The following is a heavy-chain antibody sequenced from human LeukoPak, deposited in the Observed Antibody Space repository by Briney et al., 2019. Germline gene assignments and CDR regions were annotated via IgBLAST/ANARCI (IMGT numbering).Heavy chain of an antibody. CDR1: GFTFSSYA. Sequence: PGGSLRLSCAASGFTFSSYAMSWVRQAPGKGLEWVSAISGSGGSIYYADSVKGRFTISRDNSKNTLYLQMNSLRAEDTAVYYCAKGTMVRGVLITPFDYWGQGTLVTVSS. CDR3: AKGTMVRGVLITPFDY. D-gene: IGHD3-10*01. J-gene: IGHJ4*02. V-gene: IGHV3-23*01. CDR2: ISGSGGSI.